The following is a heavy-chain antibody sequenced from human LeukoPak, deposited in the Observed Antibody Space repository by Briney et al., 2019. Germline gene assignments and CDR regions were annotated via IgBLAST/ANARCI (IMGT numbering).Heavy chain of an antibody. CDR1: GGSISSGSYY. V-gene: IGHV4-61*02. J-gene: IGHJ6*03. Sequence: SSETLSLTCTVSGGSISSGSYYWSWIRQPAGKGLEWIGRIYTSGSTNYNPSLKSRVTISVDTSKNQFSLKLSSVTAADTAVYYCARAYYDFWSGYYYYYYMDVWGKGTTVTVSS. CDR2: IYTSGST. CDR3: ARAYYDFWSGYYYYYYMDV. D-gene: IGHD3-3*01.